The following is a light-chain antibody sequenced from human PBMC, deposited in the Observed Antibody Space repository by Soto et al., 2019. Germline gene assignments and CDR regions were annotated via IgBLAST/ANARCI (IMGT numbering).Light chain of an antibody. J-gene: IGKJ1*01. CDR3: QQYNNWPTWT. V-gene: IGKV3-15*01. CDR2: GAS. Sequence: EIVMTQSPATLSVSPGERVTLSCRARQSVGSNLAWYQQKPGQAPRLLIYGASTRATGIPDRFSGSGSETEFTLTISSLQAEDSAVYFCQQYNNWPTWTFGQGTKVDIK. CDR1: QSVGSN.